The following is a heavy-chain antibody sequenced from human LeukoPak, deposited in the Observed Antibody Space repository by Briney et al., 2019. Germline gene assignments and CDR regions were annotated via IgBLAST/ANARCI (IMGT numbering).Heavy chain of an antibody. Sequence: PGGSLRLSCAASGFTFSNYAMRWARQAPGKGLEWVSVISGRGGITYYADSVKGRFTISRDNSKNTLYLQMNSLRAEDTARYYCAKDSDRGCSSNSCYPDYWGQGTLVTVSS. V-gene: IGHV3-23*01. D-gene: IGHD2-2*01. J-gene: IGHJ4*02. CDR2: ISGRGGIT. CDR1: GFTFSNYA. CDR3: AKDSDRGCSSNSCYPDY.